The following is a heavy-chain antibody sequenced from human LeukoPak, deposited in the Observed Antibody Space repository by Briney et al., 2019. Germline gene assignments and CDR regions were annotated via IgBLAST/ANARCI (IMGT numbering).Heavy chain of an antibody. CDR2: ISGSGGSA. CDR3: VKDYDSSGYYYFDY. D-gene: IGHD3-22*01. J-gene: IGHJ4*02. Sequence: PGGSLRLSCAASGFTFSSYAVSWVRQAPGKGLEWVSAISGSGGSAYYADSVKGRFTIARDNAKNALYLQMNNLRTEDTALYYCVKDYDSSGYYYFDYWGQGTQVTVSS. V-gene: IGHV3-23*01. CDR1: GFTFSSYA.